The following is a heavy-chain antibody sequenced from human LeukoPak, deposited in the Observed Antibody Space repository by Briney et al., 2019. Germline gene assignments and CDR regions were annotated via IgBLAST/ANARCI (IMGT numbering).Heavy chain of an antibody. CDR3: AKHVSGSLFYFDY. D-gene: IGHD3-10*01. CDR1: GFTFRNCA. CDR2: ISGTGYNT. J-gene: IGHJ4*02. Sequence: SGGSLRLSCAASGFTFRNCAMSWVRQAPGKGLGWVSGISGTGYNTYYADSVKGRFTISRDNSKNTLYLQMNSLGAEDTAVYYCAKHVSGSLFYFDYWGQRTLVTVSS. V-gene: IGHV3-23*01.